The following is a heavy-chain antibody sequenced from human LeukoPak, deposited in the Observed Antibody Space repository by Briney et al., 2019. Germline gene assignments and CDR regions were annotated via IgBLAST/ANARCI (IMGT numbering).Heavy chain of an antibody. V-gene: IGHV3-73*01. CDR1: GFTFSGPA. D-gene: IGHD3-10*01. CDR2: IRSKANSYAT. CDR3: TSTITMVRGVGVGHIGASPPINYYYMDV. J-gene: IGHJ6*03. Sequence: PGGSLRLSCAASGFTFSGPAMHWVRQASGKGLEWVGRIRSKANSYATAYAASVKGRFTISRDDSKNTAYLQMNSLKTEDTAVYYCTSTITMVRGVGVGHIGASPPINYYYMDVWGKGTTVTVSS.